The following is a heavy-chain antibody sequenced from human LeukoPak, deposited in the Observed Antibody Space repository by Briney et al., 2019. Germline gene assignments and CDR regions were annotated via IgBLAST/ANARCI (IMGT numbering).Heavy chain of an antibody. CDR3: ARNQRPLRGYYYYYMDV. Sequence: SVKVSCKASGGTFSSYAISWVRQAPGQGLEWMGGIIPIFGTANYAQKFQGRVTITTDESTSTAYMELSSLRSEDTAVYYCARNQRPLRGYYYYYMDVWGKGTTVTVSS. CDR2: IIPIFGTA. J-gene: IGHJ6*03. D-gene: IGHD1-1*01. CDR1: GGTFSSYA. V-gene: IGHV1-69*05.